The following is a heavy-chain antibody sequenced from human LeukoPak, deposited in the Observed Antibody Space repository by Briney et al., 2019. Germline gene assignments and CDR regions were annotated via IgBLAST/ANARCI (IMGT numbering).Heavy chain of an antibody. CDR3: ARDPGGFQLPYYFDY. D-gene: IGHD2-2*01. CDR1: GFTFSSYS. CDR2: ISSSSSYI. Sequence: PGGSLRLSCAASGFTFSSYSMNWVRQAPGKGLEWVSSISSSSSYIYYADSVKGRFTISSDNAKNSLYLQMNSLRAEDTAVYYCARDPGGFQLPYYFDYWGQGTLVTVSS. V-gene: IGHV3-21*01. J-gene: IGHJ4*02.